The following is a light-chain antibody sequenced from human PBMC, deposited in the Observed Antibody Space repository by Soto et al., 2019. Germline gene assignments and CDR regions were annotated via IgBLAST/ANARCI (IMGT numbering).Light chain of an antibody. CDR2: DAY. J-gene: IGKJ5*01. Sequence: EIWMTQSPATLSVSPWEIATLSCRASQSFRGLLAWYQQKPGQAPRLLIYDAYNRATGIPPRFSGSGSGTDFTLTISSLEPEDSAVYYCQQRHMWPITFGQGTRLEIK. V-gene: IGKV3-11*01. CDR3: QQRHMWPIT. CDR1: QSFRGL.